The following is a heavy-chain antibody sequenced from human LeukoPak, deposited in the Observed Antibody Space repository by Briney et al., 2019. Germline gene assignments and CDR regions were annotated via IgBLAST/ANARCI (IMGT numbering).Heavy chain of an antibody. Sequence: PSETLSLTCTVSGGSISSSSYYWGWIRQPPGKGLEWIGSIYYSGSTYYNPSLKSRVTISVDTSKNQFSLKLSSVTAADTAVYYCARQEWLPCAFDIWGQGTMVTVSS. CDR2: IYYSGST. CDR1: GGSISSSSYY. D-gene: IGHD5-18*01. CDR3: ARQEWLPCAFDI. J-gene: IGHJ3*02. V-gene: IGHV4-39*07.